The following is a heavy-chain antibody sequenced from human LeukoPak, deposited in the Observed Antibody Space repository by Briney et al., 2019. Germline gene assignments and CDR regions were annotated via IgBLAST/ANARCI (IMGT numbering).Heavy chain of an antibody. J-gene: IGHJ6*02. V-gene: IGHV4-34*01. CDR1: GGSFSGYY. D-gene: IGHD2-2*01. CDR2: INHSGST. CDR3: ARSRVVPAAIRYYYYGMDV. Sequence: SETLSLTCAVYGGSFSGYYWSWIRQPPGKGLEWIGEINHSGSTNYNPSLKSRATISVDTSKNQFSLKLSSVTAADTAVYYCARSRVVPAAIRYYYYGMDVWGQGTTVTVSS.